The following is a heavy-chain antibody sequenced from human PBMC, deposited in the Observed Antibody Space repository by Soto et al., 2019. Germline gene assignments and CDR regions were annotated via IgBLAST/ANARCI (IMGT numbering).Heavy chain of an antibody. V-gene: IGHV3-74*01. CDR3: VRGFKNYYAMDV. Sequence: EVQLVESGGGLVQPGGSLRLSCAASGFTFNTYWMHWVRQAPGRGLVWVSRLNSDGSSKYYGDSMKGRFTISRDNADNTEYLQMNSLRDEDTAVYFCVRGFKNYYAMDVW. J-gene: IGHJ6*01. CDR1: GFTFNTYW. CDR2: LNSDGSSK.